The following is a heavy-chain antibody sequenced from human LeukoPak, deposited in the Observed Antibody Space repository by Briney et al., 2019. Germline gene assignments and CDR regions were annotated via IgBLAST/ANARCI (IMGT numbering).Heavy chain of an antibody. Sequence: GASVKVSCKASGGTFSSYAISWVRQAPGQGLEWMGGIIPVFGTANYAQKFQGRVTITTDESTSTAYMELSSLRSEDTAVYYCARSYCSSTSCYRTLLELDYAFDICGQGTMVTVSS. CDR2: IIPVFGTA. CDR1: GGTFSSYA. V-gene: IGHV1-69*05. CDR3: ARSYCSSTSCYRTLLELDYAFDI. D-gene: IGHD2-2*02. J-gene: IGHJ3*02.